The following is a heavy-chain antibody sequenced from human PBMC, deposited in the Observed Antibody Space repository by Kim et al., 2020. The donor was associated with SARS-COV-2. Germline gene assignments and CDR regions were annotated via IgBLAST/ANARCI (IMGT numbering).Heavy chain of an antibody. J-gene: IGHJ6*02. CDR1: GFNFNNFG. V-gene: IGHV3-30*18. Sequence: GGSLRLSCAASGFNFNNFGMHWVRQAPGKGLEWVALISDEGSKTDYADSLKGRFTISRDSSKNTLYLQMDSLRPEDTAVYFCAKDNSFFMIKFGGESGGMDVWGQGTTVTVSS. CDR3: AKDNSFFMIKFGGESGGMDV. D-gene: IGHD3-16*01. CDR2: ISDEGSKT.